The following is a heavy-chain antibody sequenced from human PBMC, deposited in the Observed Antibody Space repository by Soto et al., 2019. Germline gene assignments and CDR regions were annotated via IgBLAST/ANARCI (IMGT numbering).Heavy chain of an antibody. Sequence: GGSLRLCCAASGFTFSSYGRSWVRQAPGKGLEWVSAISGSGGSTYYADSVKGRFTISRDNSKNTLYLQMNSLRAEDTAAYYCARDLRGFSDVWGQGTTVTVSS. V-gene: IGHV3-23*01. CDR1: GFTFSSYG. CDR3: ARDLRGFSDV. J-gene: IGHJ6*02. CDR2: ISGSGGST.